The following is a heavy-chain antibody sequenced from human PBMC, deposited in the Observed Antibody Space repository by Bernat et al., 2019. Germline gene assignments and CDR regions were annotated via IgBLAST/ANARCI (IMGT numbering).Heavy chain of an antibody. CDR1: GYTFTGYY. J-gene: IGHJ5*02. V-gene: IGHV1-2*04. CDR2: INPNSGGT. Sequence: QVQLVESGAEVKKPGASVKVSCKASGYTFTGYYMHWVRQAPGQGLEWMGWINPNSGGTNYAQKFQGWVTMTRDTSISTADMELRRLRSGDTAVEYGARGDGNGEQLVSFDRWGQGTLVTVSS. D-gene: IGHD6-6*01. CDR3: ARGDGNGEQLVSFDR.